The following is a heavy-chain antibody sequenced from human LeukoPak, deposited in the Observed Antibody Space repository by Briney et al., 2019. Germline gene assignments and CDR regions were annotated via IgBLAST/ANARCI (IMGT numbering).Heavy chain of an antibody. D-gene: IGHD6-6*01. CDR1: GYTFTGCY. J-gene: IGHJ4*02. Sequence: GASVKVSCKASGYTFTGCYMHWVRQAPGQGLEWMGWINPNSGGTNYAQKFQGRVTMTRDTSISTAYMELSRLRSDDTAVYYCASPTSGSSSGYGYWGQGTLVTVSS. CDR2: INPNSGGT. CDR3: ASPTSGSSSGYGY. V-gene: IGHV1-2*02.